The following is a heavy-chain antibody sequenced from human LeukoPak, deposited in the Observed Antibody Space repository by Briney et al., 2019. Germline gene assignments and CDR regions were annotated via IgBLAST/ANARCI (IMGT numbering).Heavy chain of an antibody. V-gene: IGHV4-34*01. Sequence: SETLSLTCAVYGGSFSGYYWSWIRQPPGKGLEWIGEINHSGSTNYNPSLKSRVTISVDTSKNQFSLKLSSVTAADTAVYYCARFMGAYYFDYWGQGTLVTVSS. D-gene: IGHD1-26*01. CDR2: INHSGST. CDR3: ARFMGAYYFDY. J-gene: IGHJ4*02. CDR1: GGSFSGYY.